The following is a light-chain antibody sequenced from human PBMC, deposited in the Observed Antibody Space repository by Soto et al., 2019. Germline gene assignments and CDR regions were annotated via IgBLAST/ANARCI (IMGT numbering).Light chain of an antibody. CDR1: QRVSKY. CDR3: QHRSNWPPIFT. Sequence: EIVLTQSPATLSLSPGERATLSCRASQRVSKYLAWYQQRPGQAPRLLIYDTSNRATAIPARLSGSVSGTDFTLTISSLESEGFAGYYCQHRSNWPPIFTFGPGTKLDVK. J-gene: IGKJ3*01. V-gene: IGKV3-11*01. CDR2: DTS.